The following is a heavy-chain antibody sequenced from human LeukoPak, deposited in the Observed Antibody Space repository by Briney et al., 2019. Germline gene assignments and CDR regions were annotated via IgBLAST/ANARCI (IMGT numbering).Heavy chain of an antibody. D-gene: IGHD1-1*01. CDR2: INPNSGGT. CDR3: ARVPPGTTGTTGFSSPIRYFDY. Sequence: ASVKVSCKASGYTFTGYYMHWVRQAPGQGLEWMGWINPNSGGTNYAQKFQGRVAMTRDTSISTAYMELSRLRSDDTAVYYCARVPPGTTGTTGFSSPIRYFDYWGQGTLVTVSS. J-gene: IGHJ4*02. CDR1: GYTFTGYY. V-gene: IGHV1-2*02.